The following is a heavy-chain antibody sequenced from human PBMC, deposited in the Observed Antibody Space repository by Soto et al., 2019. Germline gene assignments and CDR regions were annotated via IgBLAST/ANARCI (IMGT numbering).Heavy chain of an antibody. D-gene: IGHD6-19*01. V-gene: IGHV3-30*03. Sequence: PGGSLRLSCAASGFTFSSYGMHWVRQAPGKGLEWVAVISYDGSNKYYADSVKGRFTISRDNSKNTLYLQMNSLRAEDTAVYYCAFGYSSGWYWSYWGQGTLVTVSS. CDR3: AFGYSSGWYWSY. CDR2: ISYDGSNK. J-gene: IGHJ4*02. CDR1: GFTFSSYG.